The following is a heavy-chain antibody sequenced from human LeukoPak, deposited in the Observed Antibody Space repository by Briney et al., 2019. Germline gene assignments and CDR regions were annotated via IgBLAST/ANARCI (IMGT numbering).Heavy chain of an antibody. V-gene: IGHV1-69*05. J-gene: IGHJ5*02. D-gene: IGHD1-26*01. CDR3: AKREHNWFDP. CDR1: GGTFSSYA. Sequence: VASVKVSCKASGGTFSSYAISWVRQAPGQGLEWMGGIIPIFGTANYAQKFQGRVTITTDESTSTAYMELSSLRSEDTAVYYCAKREHNWFDPWGQGTLVTVSS. CDR2: IIPIFGTA.